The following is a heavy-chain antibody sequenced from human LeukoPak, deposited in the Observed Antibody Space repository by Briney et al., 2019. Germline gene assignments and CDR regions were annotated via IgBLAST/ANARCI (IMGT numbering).Heavy chain of an antibody. Sequence: PWASVKVSCKASGYTFTGYYMHWVRQAPGQGLEWMGWINPNSGGTNYAQKFQGRVTMTRDTSISTAYMELSRLRSDDTAVYYCARGGSSSSGAYYYYYTDVWGKGTTVTVSS. CDR1: GYTFTGYY. CDR3: ARGGSSSSGAYYYYYTDV. D-gene: IGHD6-6*01. CDR2: INPNSGGT. J-gene: IGHJ6*03. V-gene: IGHV1-2*02.